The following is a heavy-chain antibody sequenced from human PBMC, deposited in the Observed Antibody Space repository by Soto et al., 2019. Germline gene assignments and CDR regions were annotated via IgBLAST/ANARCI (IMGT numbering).Heavy chain of an antibody. CDR1: GFTFSSYS. V-gene: IGHV3-21*01. D-gene: IGHD3-3*01. Sequence: LRLSCAASGFTFSSYSMNWVRQAPGKGLEWVSSISSSSSYIYYADSVKGRFTISRDNAKNSLYLQMNSLRAEDTAVYYCARDQDDFWSGNNWFDPWGQGTLVTV. CDR3: ARDQDDFWSGNNWFDP. J-gene: IGHJ5*02. CDR2: ISSSSSYI.